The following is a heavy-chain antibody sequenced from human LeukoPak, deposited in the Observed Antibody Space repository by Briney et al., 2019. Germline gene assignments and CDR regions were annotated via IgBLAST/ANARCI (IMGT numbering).Heavy chain of an antibody. CDR3: ARDQYGDGYPSGYFDY. D-gene: IGHD5-24*01. Sequence: SSVKVSCKASGGTFSSYAISWVRQAPGQGLEWMGGIIPIFGTANYAQKFQGRVTITADESTSTAYMELSSLRSEDTAVYYCARDQYGDGYPSGYFDYWGQGTLVTVSS. CDR2: IIPIFGTA. J-gene: IGHJ4*02. CDR1: GGTFSSYA. V-gene: IGHV1-69*01.